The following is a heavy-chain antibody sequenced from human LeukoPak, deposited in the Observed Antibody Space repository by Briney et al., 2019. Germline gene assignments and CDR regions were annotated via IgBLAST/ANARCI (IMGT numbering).Heavy chain of an antibody. CDR1: GFTFSNAW. CDR2: IKSKTYGGTT. J-gene: IGHJ5*02. D-gene: IGHD2-15*01. V-gene: IGHV3-15*01. Sequence: GGSLRLSCAASGFTFSNAWMSWVRQAPGKGLEWVGLIKSKTYGGTTDYAAPVKGRFTISRDDSKNTLYLQMNSLKTEDTAVYYCTTLLRAWGQGTLVTVSS. CDR3: TTLLRA.